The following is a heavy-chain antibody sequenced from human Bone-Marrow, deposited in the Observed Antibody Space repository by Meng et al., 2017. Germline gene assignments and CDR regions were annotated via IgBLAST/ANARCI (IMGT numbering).Heavy chain of an antibody. CDR1: GVTFSSYS. CDR3: ARVHFDY. CDR2: ISYDGSNK. V-gene: IGHV3-30*03. Sequence: QRVESGGGVGKPGGSLRLSCAASGVTFSSYSMNWVRQAPGKGLEWVAVISYDGSNKYYADSVKGRFTISRDNSKNTLYLQMNSLRAEDTAVYYCARVHFDYWGQGTLVTVSS. J-gene: IGHJ4*02.